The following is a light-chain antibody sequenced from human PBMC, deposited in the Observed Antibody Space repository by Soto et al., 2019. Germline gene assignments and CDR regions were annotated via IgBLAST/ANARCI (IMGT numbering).Light chain of an antibody. Sequence: QSALTQPASVSGSPGQSITISCTGTSSDVGGYNYVSWYQQNPGKAPKLMIYDVNNRPSGSSYRLSGSKSDNTASLTISVLQAENEADYYCSSYTSCSARVFGTGTNVTV. CDR3: SSYTSCSARV. CDR2: DVN. V-gene: IGLV2-14*01. CDR1: SSDVGGYNY. J-gene: IGLJ1*01.